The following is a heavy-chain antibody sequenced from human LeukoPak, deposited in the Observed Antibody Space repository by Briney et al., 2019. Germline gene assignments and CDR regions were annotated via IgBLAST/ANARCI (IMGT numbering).Heavy chain of an antibody. J-gene: IGHJ4*02. D-gene: IGHD6-6*01. Sequence: PSETLSLTCTVSGGSISSRSYYWGWIRQPPGKGLEWIGSIYYTGSTYNNPSLKSRVTISVDTSKNQFSLKLSSVTAADTAVYYCAIQEYSSSLVPYWGQGTLVTVSS. CDR2: IYYTGST. V-gene: IGHV4-39*01. CDR1: GGSISSRSYY. CDR3: AIQEYSSSLVPY.